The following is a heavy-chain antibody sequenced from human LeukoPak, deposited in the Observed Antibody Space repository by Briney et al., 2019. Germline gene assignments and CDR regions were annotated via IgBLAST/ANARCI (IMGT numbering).Heavy chain of an antibody. Sequence: PGGSLRLSCAASGFTLSSYAMHWVRQAPGKGLEYVSAISKNGGNTYYANSVKGRFSISRDNSKNTLYLQMGSLRTEDIVVYYCARVGEGRYYQYYYMDVWGRGTTVTVSS. V-gene: IGHV3-64*01. CDR3: ARVGEGRYYQYYYMDV. CDR1: GFTLSSYA. J-gene: IGHJ6*03. CDR2: ISKNGGNT.